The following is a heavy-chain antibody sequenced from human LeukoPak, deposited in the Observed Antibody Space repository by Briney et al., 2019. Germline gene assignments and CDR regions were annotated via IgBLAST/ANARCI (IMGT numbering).Heavy chain of an antibody. V-gene: IGHV4-59*08. J-gene: IGHJ3*02. Sequence: SETLSLTCTVSGGSISSYYWSWIRQVPGKGLEWIAYIYYIGSTDYNPSLKSRVTISVDTSKNQFSLNVSSVTAADTAVYYCGRTAYYYDSSDFRGDAFDIWGQGTMVTVSS. CDR2: IYYIGST. CDR3: GRTAYYYDSSDFRGDAFDI. D-gene: IGHD3-22*01. CDR1: GGSISSYY.